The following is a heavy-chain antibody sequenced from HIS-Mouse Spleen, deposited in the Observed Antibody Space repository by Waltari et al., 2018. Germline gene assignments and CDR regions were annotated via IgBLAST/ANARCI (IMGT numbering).Heavy chain of an antibody. J-gene: IGHJ3*02. CDR2: VACDGRNK. Sequence: QVQLVESGGGVVQPGRSLRLSCAASGFTFSSYAMHWVRQAPGQGREWVAFVACDGRNKYYADSVKGRFTISRDNSKNTLYLQMNSLGAEDTAVYYCARDGPAPIVGAESHAAFDIWGQGTMVTVSS. D-gene: IGHD1-26*01. CDR1: GFTFSSYA. CDR3: ARDGPAPIVGAESHAAFDI. V-gene: IGHV3-30*04.